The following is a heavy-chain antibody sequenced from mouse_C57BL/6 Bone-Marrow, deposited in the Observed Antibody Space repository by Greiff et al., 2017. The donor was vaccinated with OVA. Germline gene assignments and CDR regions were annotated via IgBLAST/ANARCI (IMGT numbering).Heavy chain of an antibody. J-gene: IGHJ2*01. V-gene: IGHV14-4*01. CDR3: TTPDGYYYFDY. CDR2: IDPENGDT. D-gene: IGHD2-3*01. Sequence: EVKVVESGAELVRPGASVKLSCTASGFNIKDDYMHWVKQRPEQGLEWIGWIDPENGDTEYASKFQGKATITADTSSNTAYLQLSSLTSEDTAVYYCTTPDGYYYFDYWGQGTTLTVSS. CDR1: GFNIKDDY.